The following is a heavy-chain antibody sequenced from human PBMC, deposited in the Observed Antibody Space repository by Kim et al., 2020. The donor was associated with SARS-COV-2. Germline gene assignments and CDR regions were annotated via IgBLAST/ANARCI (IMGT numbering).Heavy chain of an antibody. D-gene: IGHD3-22*01. V-gene: IGHV3-23*01. CDR2: ITSSGGGT. CDR3: AKADSVGLYSNIDY. Sequence: GGSLRLSCAASGFTFINYAMNWVRQAPGKGLEWVSLITSSGGGTYYADSVKGRFTISRDNSKNTLYLEMNSLRAEDTALYYCAKADSVGLYSNIDYWGQGTLVTVSS. CDR1: GFTFINYA. J-gene: IGHJ4*02.